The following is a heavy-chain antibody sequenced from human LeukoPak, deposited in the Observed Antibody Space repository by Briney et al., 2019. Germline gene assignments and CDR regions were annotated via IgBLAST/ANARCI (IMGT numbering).Heavy chain of an antibody. CDR2: IKPDGSEK. CDR1: GFTFSTFW. J-gene: IGHJ4*02. Sequence: PGESLRLSCAASGFTFSTFWMTWVRQAPGKGLEWVANIKPDGSEKSYEDSVKGRFTISRDNAKNSLYLQMNSLRAEDTALYYCTRNTVAAAGDDWGQGTLVTVSS. V-gene: IGHV3-7*01. CDR3: TRNTVAAAGDD. D-gene: IGHD6-13*01.